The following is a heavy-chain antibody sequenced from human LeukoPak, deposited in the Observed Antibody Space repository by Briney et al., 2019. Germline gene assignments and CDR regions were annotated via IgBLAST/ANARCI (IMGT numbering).Heavy chain of an antibody. Sequence: ASVKVSCKASGYTFTSYHMHWVRQAPGQGLEWMGIINPSGGTTNYAQKFQGRVTITADTSTSTAYMELSSLRSEDTAVYYCARDGKQQLLNWFDPWGQGTLVTVSS. V-gene: IGHV1-46*01. D-gene: IGHD6-13*01. CDR2: INPSGGTT. CDR1: GYTFTSYH. CDR3: ARDGKQQLLNWFDP. J-gene: IGHJ5*02.